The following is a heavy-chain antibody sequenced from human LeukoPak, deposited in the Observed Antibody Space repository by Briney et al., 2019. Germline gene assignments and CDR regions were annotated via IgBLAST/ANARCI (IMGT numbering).Heavy chain of an antibody. J-gene: IGHJ4*02. D-gene: IGHD6-19*01. CDR2: IIPILGIA. Sequence: GASVKVSCKAPGGTFSSYAISWVRQAPGQGLEWMGRIIPILGIANYAQKFQGRVTITADKSTSTAYMELSSLRSEDTAVYYCASSSSSSGWYVYYFDYWGQGTLVTVSS. CDR1: GGTFSSYA. CDR3: ASSSSSSGWYVYYFDY. V-gene: IGHV1-69*04.